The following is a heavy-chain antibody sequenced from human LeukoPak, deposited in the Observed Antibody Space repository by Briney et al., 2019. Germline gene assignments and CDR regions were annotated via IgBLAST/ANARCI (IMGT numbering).Heavy chain of an antibody. D-gene: IGHD2-2*02. J-gene: IGHJ5*02. V-gene: IGHV4-34*01. Sequence: PSETLSLTCAVYGGSLSGYYWSWIRQPPGKGLEWIGEINHSGSTNYNPSLKSRVTISVDTSKNQFSLKLSSVTAADTTVYYCARGRYCSSTSCYITAHNWFDPWGQGSLVTVSS. CDR2: INHSGST. CDR1: GGSLSGYY. CDR3: ARGRYCSSTSCYITAHNWFDP.